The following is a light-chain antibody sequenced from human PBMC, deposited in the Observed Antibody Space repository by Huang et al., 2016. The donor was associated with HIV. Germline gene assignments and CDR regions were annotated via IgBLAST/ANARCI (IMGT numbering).Light chain of an antibody. CDR1: QSVSSY. CDR2: GAS. V-gene: IGKV3-15*01. Sequence: EIVMTQSPATLSVSPGERATLSCRASQSVSSYVAWYQQKPGQAPRLLIYGASTRATDIPARFSGSGSGTEFTLTINSLQSEDFAVYYCHQYNDWPPGTFGQGTKVEIK. J-gene: IGKJ1*01. CDR3: HQYNDWPPGT.